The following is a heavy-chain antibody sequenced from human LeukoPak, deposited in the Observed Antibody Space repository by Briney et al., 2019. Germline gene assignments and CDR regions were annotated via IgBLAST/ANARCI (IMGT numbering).Heavy chain of an antibody. J-gene: IGHJ6*03. V-gene: IGHV3-7*01. Sequence: PGGSLRLSCAASGFTFSNYWMSWVRQAPGKGLEWVASIKQDGSEKYYVDSVKGRFTISRDNAKNSLYLQMNSLRAEDTAVYYCARFADYYYMDVWGKGTTVTVSS. CDR2: IKQDGSEK. CDR1: GFTFSNYW. CDR3: ARFADYYYMDV.